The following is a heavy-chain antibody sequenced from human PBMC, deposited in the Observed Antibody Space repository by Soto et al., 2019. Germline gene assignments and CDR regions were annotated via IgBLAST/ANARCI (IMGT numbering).Heavy chain of an antibody. Sequence: SETLSLTCTVSGGSISSYYWSWIRQPPGKGLEWIGYIYYSGSTNYNPSLKSRVTISVDTSKNQFSLKLSSVTAADTAVYYCARRIAARNYYYYMDVWGEGTTVTVSS. CDR2: IYYSGST. V-gene: IGHV4-59*01. J-gene: IGHJ6*03. CDR3: ARRIAARNYYYYMDV. D-gene: IGHD6-6*01. CDR1: GGSISSYY.